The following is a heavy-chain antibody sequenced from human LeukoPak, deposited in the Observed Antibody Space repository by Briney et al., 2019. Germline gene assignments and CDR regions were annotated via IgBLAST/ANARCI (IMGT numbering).Heavy chain of an antibody. D-gene: IGHD4-17*01. V-gene: IGHV3-20*04. J-gene: IGHJ3*02. CDR3: ARVGVSTTVTTGAFDI. Sequence: GGSLRLSCAASGFTFDDYGMSWVRPAPGKGLGWVSGINWNGGSTGYADSVKGRFTISRDNAKNSLYLQMNSLRAEDTALYYCARVGVSTTVTTGAFDIWGQGTMVTVSS. CDR2: INWNGGST. CDR1: GFTFDDYG.